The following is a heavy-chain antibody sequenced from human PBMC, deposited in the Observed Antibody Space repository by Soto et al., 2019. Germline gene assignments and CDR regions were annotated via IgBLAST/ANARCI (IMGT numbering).Heavy chain of an antibody. CDR1: GFTFSSYA. CDR3: AKDPSWDPQEYYFDY. V-gene: IGHV3-23*01. D-gene: IGHD1-26*01. CDR2: ISGSGGST. J-gene: IGHJ4*02. Sequence: GGSLRLSCAASGFTFSSYAMSWVRQAPGKGLEWVSAISGSGGSTYYADSVKGRFTISRDNSKNTLYLQMNSLRAEDTAVYYCAKDPSWDPQEYYFDYWGQGTLVTVSS.